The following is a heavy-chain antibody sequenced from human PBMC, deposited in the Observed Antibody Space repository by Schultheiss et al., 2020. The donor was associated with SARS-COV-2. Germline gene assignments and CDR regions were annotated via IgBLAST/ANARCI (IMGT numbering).Heavy chain of an antibody. D-gene: IGHD4-17*01. CDR3: ARFGPVYGDYLWNWFDP. V-gene: IGHV3-30*04. Sequence: GGSLRLSCAASGFTFSTYAMHWVRQAPGKGLEWVVVISYDGSNKYYADSVKGRFTISRDNAKNSLYLQMNSLRAEDTAVYYCARFGPVYGDYLWNWFDPWGQGTLVTVSS. CDR1: GFTFSTYA. CDR2: ISYDGSNK. J-gene: IGHJ5*02.